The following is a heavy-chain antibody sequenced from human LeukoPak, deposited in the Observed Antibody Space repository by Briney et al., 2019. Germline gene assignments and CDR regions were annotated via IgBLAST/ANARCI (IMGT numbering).Heavy chain of an antibody. V-gene: IGHV1-2*02. CDR1: GYTFTGYY. J-gene: IGHJ5*02. D-gene: IGHD6-13*01. CDR2: INPNSGGT. CDR3: ARVGPGAAANNP. Sequence: ASVKVSCKASGYTFTGYYMHWVRQAPGQGLEWMGWINPNSGGTNYAQKLQGRVTMTTDTSTSTAYMELRSLRSDDTAVYYCARVGPGAAANNPWGQGTLVTVSS.